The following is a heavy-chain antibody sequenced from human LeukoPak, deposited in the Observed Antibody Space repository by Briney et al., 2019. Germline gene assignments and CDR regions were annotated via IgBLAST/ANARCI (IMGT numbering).Heavy chain of an antibody. CDR2: INPNSGGT. J-gene: IGHJ3*02. CDR3: ARDYYDSSGYYTDAFDI. V-gene: IGHV1-2*02. D-gene: IGHD3-22*01. CDR1: GYTFTGYY. Sequence: ASVKVSCKASGYTFTGYYMHWVRQALGQGLEWMGWINPNSGGTNYAQKFQGRVTMTRDTSISTAYMELSRLRSDDTAVYYCARDYYDSSGYYTDAFDIWGQGTMVTVSS.